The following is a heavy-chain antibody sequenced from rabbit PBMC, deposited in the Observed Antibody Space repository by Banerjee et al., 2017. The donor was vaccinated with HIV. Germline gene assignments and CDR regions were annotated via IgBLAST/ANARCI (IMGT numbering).Heavy chain of an antibody. CDR3: ARDISYSSGWGFNL. Sequence: QEQLGESGGDLVKPEGSLTLTCTASGFSFSGSYWIYWVRQAPGKGLEWIACIDAGSSGRTAYANWAKGRFTISKTSSTTVTLQMTSLTAADTATYFCARDISYSSGWGFNLWGQGTLVTVS. V-gene: IGHV1S45*01. CDR2: IDAGSSGRT. CDR1: GFSFSGSYW. D-gene: IGHD4-1*01. J-gene: IGHJ4*01.